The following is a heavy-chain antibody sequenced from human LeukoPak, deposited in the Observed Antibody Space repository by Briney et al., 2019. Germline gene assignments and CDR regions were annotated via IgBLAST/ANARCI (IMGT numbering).Heavy chain of an antibody. D-gene: IGHD3-22*01. Sequence: GASVKVSCKASGYTFTGYYMHWVRQAPGQGLEWMGWINPNSGGTNYAQKFQGRVTMTRDTSISTAYMELSRLRSDDTAVYYCARDYYDSSPPLDYWGQGTLVTVSS. J-gene: IGHJ4*02. V-gene: IGHV1-2*02. CDR3: ARDYYDSSPPLDY. CDR2: INPNSGGT. CDR1: GYTFTGYY.